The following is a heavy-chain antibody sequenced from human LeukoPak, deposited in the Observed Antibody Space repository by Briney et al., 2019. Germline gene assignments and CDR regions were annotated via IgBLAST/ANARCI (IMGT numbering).Heavy chain of an antibody. J-gene: IGHJ6*03. CDR1: GGSFSGYY. CDR3: ARGIAVAMSNYYYMDV. CDR2: INHSGST. V-gene: IGHV4-34*01. Sequence: SETLSLTCAVYGGSFSGYYWSWIRQPPGKGLEWIGEINHSGSTNYNPSLKSRVTISVDTSKNQFSLKLSSVTAADTAVYYCARGIAVAMSNYYYMDVWGKGTTVTVSS. D-gene: IGHD6-19*01.